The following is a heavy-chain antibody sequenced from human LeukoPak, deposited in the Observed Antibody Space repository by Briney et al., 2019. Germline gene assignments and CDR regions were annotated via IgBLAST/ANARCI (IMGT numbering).Heavy chain of an antibody. CDR3: ARHRRRDGYNRSPFDY. CDR1: GDSISSSSSY. CDR2: IYYSGST. V-gene: IGHV4-39*01. Sequence: SETLSLTCTVSGDSISSSSSYWGWIRQPPGKGLEWIGSIYYSGSTYYNTSLKSRVTVSVDTSKNQFSLKLNSVTAADTAVYYCARHRRRDGYNRSPFDYWGQGTLVTVSS. D-gene: IGHD5-24*01. J-gene: IGHJ4*02.